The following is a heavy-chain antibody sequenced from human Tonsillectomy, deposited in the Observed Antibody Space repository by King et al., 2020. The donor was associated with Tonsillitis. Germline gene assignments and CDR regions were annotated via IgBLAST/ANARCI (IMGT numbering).Heavy chain of an antibody. CDR1: GGSISSSSYY. J-gene: IGHJ6*03. Sequence: QLQESGPGLVKPSETLSLTCTVSGGSISSSSYYWGWIRQPPGKGLEWIGTIYYSGSTSYKPSLKSRVTISVDTSKNQFSLKLRLVTAADTAVCYCARLTWGTGWYGAISYYYYMDVWGKGTTVTVSS. D-gene: IGHD6-19*01. CDR3: ARLTWGTGWYGAISYYYYMDV. CDR2: IYYSGST. V-gene: IGHV4-39*01.